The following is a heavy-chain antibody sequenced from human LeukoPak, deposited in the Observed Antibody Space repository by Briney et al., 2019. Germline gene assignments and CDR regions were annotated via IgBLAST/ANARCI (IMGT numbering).Heavy chain of an antibody. J-gene: IGHJ4*02. CDR2: ISAYNGNT. V-gene: IGHV1-18*01. D-gene: IGHD3-10*01. CDR1: GYTFTSYG. Sequence: GAPVKVSCKASGYTFTSYGISWVRQAPGQGLEWMGWISAYNGNTNYAQKFQGRVTMTRDTSISTAYMELSRLRSDDTAVYYCARELLWFGELYKGPDYWGQGTLVTVSS. CDR3: ARELLWFGELYKGPDY.